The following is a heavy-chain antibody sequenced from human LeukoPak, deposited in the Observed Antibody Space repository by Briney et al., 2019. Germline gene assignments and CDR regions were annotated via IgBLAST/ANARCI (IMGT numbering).Heavy chain of an antibody. CDR3: ARDRALYGGNSFDY. J-gene: IGHJ4*02. V-gene: IGHV3-21*01. D-gene: IGHD4-23*01. CDR2: IGSSSSYI. CDR1: GFTFSSYS. Sequence: GGSLRLSCAASGFTFSSYSMSWVRQAPGKGLEWVSSIGSSSSYIYYADSVKGRFTISRDNAKNSLYLQMNSLRAEDTAVYYCARDRALYGGNSFDYWGQGTVVTVSS.